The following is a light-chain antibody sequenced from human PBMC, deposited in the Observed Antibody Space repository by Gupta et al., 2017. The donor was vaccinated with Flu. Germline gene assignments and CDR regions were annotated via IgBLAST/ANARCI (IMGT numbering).Light chain of an antibody. V-gene: IGKV2-28*01. CDR2: LGS. CDR3: MQALLPLT. Sequence: EIVMTQSPLSLPVTPGEPASISCRSSQSLLHSNGFNYLDWYLQKPGQSPQLLIYLGSNRASGVPDRFSGSGSGTDFTLKISRVEAEDVGVYYCMQALLPLTFGGGTKVEIK. CDR1: QSLLHSNGFNY. J-gene: IGKJ4*01.